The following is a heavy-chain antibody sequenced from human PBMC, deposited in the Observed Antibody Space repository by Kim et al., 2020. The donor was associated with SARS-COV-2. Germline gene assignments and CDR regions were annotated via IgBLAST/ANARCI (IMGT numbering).Heavy chain of an antibody. J-gene: IGHJ4*02. CDR2: A. CDR3: ARDLAGHWTIDY. V-gene: IGHV1-46*01. Sequence: ARYAQMCQGRVTMTSDTSTNSVYVDLSSLKSEDTAVYYCARDLAGHWTIDYWGQGTLVTVSS. D-gene: IGHD3-3*01.